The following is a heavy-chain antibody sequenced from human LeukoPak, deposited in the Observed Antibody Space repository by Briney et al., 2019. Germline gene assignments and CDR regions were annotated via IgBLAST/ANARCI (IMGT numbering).Heavy chain of an antibody. J-gene: IGHJ4*02. D-gene: IGHD6-19*01. CDR1: GYTFTTYG. V-gene: IGHV1-18*01. CDR3: VRDPKQWLADRSSVQNDY. CDR2: ISTYNGHT. Sequence: ASVKVSCKASGYTFTTYGISWVRQAPGQGLEWMGWISTYNGHTNYAQELQGRVTMTTDISTSTAYMELRSLRSDDTAVYYCVRDPKQWLADRSSVQNDYWAREPWSPSPQ.